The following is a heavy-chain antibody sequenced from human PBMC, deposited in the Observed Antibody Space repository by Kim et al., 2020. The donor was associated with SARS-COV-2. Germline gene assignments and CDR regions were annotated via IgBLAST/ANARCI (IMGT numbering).Heavy chain of an antibody. CDR2: IHSTGSGK. Sequence: GGSLRLSCAASGFTFSNYDMNWVRQAPGKGPEWVSYIHSTGSGKYYADSVRGRFTISRDNAENSLYLQMNSVRADDTAVYYCARVGGYYGPWTGGWFDPWGQGTLVTVSS. CDR1: GFTFSNYD. V-gene: IGHV3-48*03. D-gene: IGHD3-10*01. J-gene: IGHJ5*02. CDR3: ARVGGYYGPWTGGWFDP.